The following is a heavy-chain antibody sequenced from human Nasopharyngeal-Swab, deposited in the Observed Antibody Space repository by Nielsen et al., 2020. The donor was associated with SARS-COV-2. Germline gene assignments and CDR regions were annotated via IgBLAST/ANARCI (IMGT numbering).Heavy chain of an antibody. V-gene: IGHV1-18*01. Sequence: WVRQAPGQGLEWMGWISAYNGNTNYAQKLQGRVTMTTDTSTSTAYVELRSLRSDDTAVYYCARAMTMVVTITAYWGQGTLVTVSS. D-gene: IGHD4/OR15-4a*01. J-gene: IGHJ4*02. CDR3: ARAMTMVVTITAY. CDR2: ISAYNGNT.